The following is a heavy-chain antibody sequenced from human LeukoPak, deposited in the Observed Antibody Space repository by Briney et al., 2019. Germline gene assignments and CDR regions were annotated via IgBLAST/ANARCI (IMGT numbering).Heavy chain of an antibody. V-gene: IGHV4-4*07. J-gene: IGHJ4*02. CDR1: GGSISSYY. CDR2: IYTSGST. Sequence: SETLSLTCTVSGGSISSYYWGWIRQPAGKGLEWIGRIYTSGSTNYNPSLKSRVTISVDTSKNQFSLRLTSVTAADTAVYYCARQTGSGLFILPGGQGTLVTVSS. D-gene: IGHD3/OR15-3a*01. CDR3: ARQTGSGLFILP.